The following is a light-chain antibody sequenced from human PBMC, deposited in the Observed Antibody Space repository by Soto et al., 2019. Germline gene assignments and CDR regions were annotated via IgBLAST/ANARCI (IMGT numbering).Light chain of an antibody. V-gene: IGKV3-15*01. CDR2: GAS. CDR1: QSVSSS. J-gene: IGKJ4*01. CDR3: QQYNNWPPLT. Sequence: EIVLTQSPATMSVSPGETATLSCMASQSVSSSLAWYQQTPGRAPRLLIYGASNRATDIPTRFSGSGSGTEFTLTISGLQSEDFAVYYCQQYNNWPPLTFGGGTKVDIK.